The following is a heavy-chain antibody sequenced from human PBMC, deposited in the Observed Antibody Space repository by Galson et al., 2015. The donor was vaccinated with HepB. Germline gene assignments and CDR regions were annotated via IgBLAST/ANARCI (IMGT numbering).Heavy chain of an antibody. CDR2: IYYSGST. CDR1: GGSISSYY. CDR3: ARPQGASDAFDI. J-gene: IGHJ3*02. Sequence: ETLSLTCTVSGGSISSYYWSWIRQPPGKGLEWIGYIYYSGSTNYNPSLKSRVTISVDTSKNQFSLKLSSVTAADTAVYYCARPQGASDAFDIWGQGTMVTVSS. V-gene: IGHV4-59*01. D-gene: IGHD4/OR15-4a*01.